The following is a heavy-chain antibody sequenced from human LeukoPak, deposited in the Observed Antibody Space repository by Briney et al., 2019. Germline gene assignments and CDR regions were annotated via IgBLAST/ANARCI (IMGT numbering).Heavy chain of an antibody. CDR1: GYSFTSYW. J-gene: IGHJ4*02. CDR2: IYPGDSDT. CDR3: ARHADYVVVVTPPDY. Sequence: GASLKISCKGSGYSFTSYWIGWVRPMSGKGLEWMGIIYPGDSDTRYSPSFQGQVTISDDKSISTAYLQWSSLKASDTAMYYCARHADYVVVVTPPDYWGQGTLVTVSS. D-gene: IGHD3-22*01. V-gene: IGHV5-51*01.